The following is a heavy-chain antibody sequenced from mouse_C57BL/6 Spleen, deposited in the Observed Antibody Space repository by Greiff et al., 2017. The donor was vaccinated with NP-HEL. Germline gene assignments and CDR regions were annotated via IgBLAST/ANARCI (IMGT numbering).Heavy chain of an antibody. CDR1: GYTFTSYW. CDR2: IDPNSGGT. Sequence: QVQLQQPGAELVKPGASVKLSCKASGYTFTSYWMHWVKQRPGRGLEGIGRIDPNSGGTKYNEKFKSKATLTVDKPSSTAYMQLSSLTSEDSAVYYCAGGYRNHGYAMDYWGQGTSVTVSS. CDR3: AGGYRNHGYAMDY. D-gene: IGHD2-5*01. V-gene: IGHV1-72*01. J-gene: IGHJ4*01.